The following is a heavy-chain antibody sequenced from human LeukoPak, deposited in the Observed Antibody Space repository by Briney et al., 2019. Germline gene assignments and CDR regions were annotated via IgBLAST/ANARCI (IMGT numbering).Heavy chain of an antibody. V-gene: IGHV1-18*01. Sequence: GASVKVSCKASGYTFTSYGISWVRQAPGQGLEWMGWISAYNGDTDYAQKLQGRVTMTTDTSTSTAYMELRSLRSDDTAVYYCAIDQAGWELLPNYWGQGTLVTVSS. J-gene: IGHJ4*02. CDR3: AIDQAGWELLPNY. CDR2: ISAYNGDT. CDR1: GYTFTSYG. D-gene: IGHD1-26*01.